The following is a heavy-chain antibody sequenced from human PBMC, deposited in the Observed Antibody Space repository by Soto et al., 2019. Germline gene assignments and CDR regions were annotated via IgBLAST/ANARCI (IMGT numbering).Heavy chain of an antibody. V-gene: IGHV3-23*01. Sequence: PGGSLRLSCAASGFTFSSYAMSWVRQAPGKGLEWVSAISGSGGSTYYADSVKGRFTISRDNSKNTLYLQMNSLRAEDTAVYYCAKDSAYYDFWSGYYSLYYMDVWGKGTTVTVSS. CDR1: GFTFSSYA. CDR2: ISGSGGST. D-gene: IGHD3-3*01. J-gene: IGHJ6*03. CDR3: AKDSAYYDFWSGYYSLYYMDV.